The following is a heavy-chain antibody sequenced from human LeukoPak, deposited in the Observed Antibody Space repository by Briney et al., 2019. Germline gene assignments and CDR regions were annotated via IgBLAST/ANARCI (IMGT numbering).Heavy chain of an antibody. Sequence: SETLSLTCTVSGGSISSYYWSWIRQPPGKGLEWIGYIYYSGSTNYNPSLKSRVTISVDTSKNQFSLKLSSVTAADTAVYYCAVGATGYYYGMDVWGQGTTVIVSS. CDR3: AVGATGYYYGMDV. CDR1: GGSISSYY. J-gene: IGHJ6*02. D-gene: IGHD1-26*01. CDR2: IYYSGST. V-gene: IGHV4-59*01.